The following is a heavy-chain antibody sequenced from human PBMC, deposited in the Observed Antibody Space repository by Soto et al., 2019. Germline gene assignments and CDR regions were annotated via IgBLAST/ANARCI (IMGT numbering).Heavy chain of an antibody. CDR2: MSHSGET. V-gene: IGHV4-34*01. D-gene: IGHD2-21*02. CDR1: GGSVNSGNYY. CDR3: ARVERRTAMSVVDALAI. J-gene: IGHJ3*02. Sequence: QVQLQQWGAGLLKPSETLYLTCAVFGGSVNSGNYYWSWIRQPPGKGLERIGEMSHSGETHFSPSLKSRITISVHTSMNLVSPQMGDAAASDSAPYDCARVERRTAMSVVDALAIWGPGPMATVSA.